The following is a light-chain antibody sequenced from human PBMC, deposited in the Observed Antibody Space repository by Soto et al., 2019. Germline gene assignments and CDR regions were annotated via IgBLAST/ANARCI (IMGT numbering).Light chain of an antibody. Sequence: DIQMTQSPSALSASVGDGVNITCRASQSTYGFLAWYQQKPGKAPKLLLYKASTLVSGVPSRFSGSGSGTKFTLTLSSLQPDDSATYYCLQCRSYPWTFGQGTKVEIK. V-gene: IGKV1-5*03. J-gene: IGKJ1*01. CDR2: KAS. CDR3: LQCRSYPWT. CDR1: QSTYGF.